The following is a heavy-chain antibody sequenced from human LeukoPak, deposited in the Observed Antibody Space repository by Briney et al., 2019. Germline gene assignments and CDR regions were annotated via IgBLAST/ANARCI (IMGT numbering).Heavy chain of an antibody. Sequence: QPGGSLRLSCAASGFTFSSYAMSWVRQAPGKGLEWVAFIRYDGSNKYYADSVKGRFTISRDNSKNTLYLQMNSLRTEDTAVYYCAKDRCGTTSCYWWYWGQGTLVTVSS. CDR2: IRYDGSNK. V-gene: IGHV3-30*02. CDR1: GFTFSSYA. J-gene: IGHJ4*02. CDR3: AKDRCGTTSCYWWY. D-gene: IGHD2-2*01.